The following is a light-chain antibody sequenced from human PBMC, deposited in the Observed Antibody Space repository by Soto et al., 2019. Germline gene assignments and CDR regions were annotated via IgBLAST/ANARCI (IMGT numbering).Light chain of an antibody. J-gene: IGLJ2*01. CDR1: RSDVGGHNY. CDR2: DVN. CDR3: SSYTRSDTLV. V-gene: IGLV2-14*01. Sequence: QSALTQPASVSGSPGQSITISCTGTRSDVGGHNYVSWYQQLPGKAPKLMIYDVNIRPSGVSIRFSGSKSGNTASLTISGLPAEDEADYYCSSYTRSDTLVFGGGTKLTVL.